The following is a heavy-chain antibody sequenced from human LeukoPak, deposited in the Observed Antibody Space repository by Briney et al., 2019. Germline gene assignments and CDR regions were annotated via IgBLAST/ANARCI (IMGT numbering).Heavy chain of an antibody. CDR1: GGSISSSSYY. CDR3: ARQWISVTLGGAFDI. J-gene: IGHJ3*02. V-gene: IGHV4-39*01. D-gene: IGHD1-26*01. CDR2: IYYSGST. Sequence: SETLSLTCTVSGGSISSSSYYWGWIRQPPGKGLEWIGSIYYSGSTYYNPSLKSRVTISVDTSKNQFSLKLSSVTAADTAVYYCARQWISVTLGGAFDIWGQGTMVTVSS.